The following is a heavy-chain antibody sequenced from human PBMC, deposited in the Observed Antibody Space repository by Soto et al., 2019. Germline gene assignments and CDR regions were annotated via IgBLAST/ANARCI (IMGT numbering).Heavy chain of an antibody. CDR3: ARPSSFFDSYYFAY. V-gene: IGHV3-7*05. D-gene: IGHD3-9*01. CDR1: GFSFSYFW. Sequence: GGSLRLSCATSGFSFSYFWLNWVRQAPGRGLEWVANINQDGSEKYYVDSVKGRFTISRDNAQNSLYLQMNSLRAEDSAVYYCARPSSFFDSYYFAYWGQGTPVTVSS. J-gene: IGHJ4*02. CDR2: INQDGSEK.